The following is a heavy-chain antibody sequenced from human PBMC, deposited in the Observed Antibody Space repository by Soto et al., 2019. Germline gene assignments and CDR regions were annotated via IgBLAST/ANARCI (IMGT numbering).Heavy chain of an antibody. V-gene: IGHV1-2*02. CDR3: ARALPEIRMMEGGAFDP. CDR1: AYTFTDYY. J-gene: IGHJ5*02. Sequence: ASVKVSCKASAYTFTDYYIHWVRQAPGQGLEWMGWINPNSGGSYFAQKFLGRVTMTRDTSITTAYMELSRLRSDDTAVYYCARALPEIRMMEGGAFDPWGQGTVVTVSS. D-gene: IGHD1-1*01. CDR2: INPNSGGS.